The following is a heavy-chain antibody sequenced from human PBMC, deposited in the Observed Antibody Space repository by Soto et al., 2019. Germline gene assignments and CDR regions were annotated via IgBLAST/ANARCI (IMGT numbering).Heavy chain of an antibody. CDR2: IIPIFGTA. CDR1: GGTFRNYA. J-gene: IGHJ6*02. Sequence: QGQLVQSGAEVKKPGSSVKVSCKASGGTFRNYAIPWVRQAPGQGLEWMGRIIPIFGTANYAQQFQGRVTITAAESTTTAYLELSSRRSEDTAVYYCARDRPARVTSIGGYYYYGMDVWGQGTTVTVSS. V-gene: IGHV1-69*01. CDR3: ARDRPARVTSIGGYYYYGMDV. D-gene: IGHD3-16*01.